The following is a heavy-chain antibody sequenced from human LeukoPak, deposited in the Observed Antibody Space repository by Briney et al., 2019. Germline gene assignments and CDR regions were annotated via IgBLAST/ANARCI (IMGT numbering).Heavy chain of an antibody. Sequence: GGSRRLSCAASGFTFSSYGVHWGRQAPGKGLEWVAFIRYDGSNKYYADSVKGRFTISRDNSKNTLYLQMNSLRAEDTAVYYCAKDRPAAIGDYMDVWGKGNTVTVSS. CDR1: GFTFSSYG. CDR3: AKDRPAAIGDYMDV. V-gene: IGHV3-30*02. CDR2: IRYDGSNK. J-gene: IGHJ6*03. D-gene: IGHD2-2*01.